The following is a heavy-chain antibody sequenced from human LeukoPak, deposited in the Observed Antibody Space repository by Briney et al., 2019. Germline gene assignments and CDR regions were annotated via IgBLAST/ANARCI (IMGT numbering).Heavy chain of an antibody. CDR2: MNPNSGNT. V-gene: IGHV1-8*01. D-gene: IGHD1-7*01. CDR1: EYTFTSYD. CDR3: ARVGYNWNFFHYYYYMDV. Sequence: ASVKVSCKASEYTFTSYDINWVRQATGQGLEWMGWMNPNSGNTGYAQKFQGRVTMTRNTSISTAYMEPSSLRSEDTAVYYCARVGYNWNFFHYYYYMDVWGKGTTVTVSS. J-gene: IGHJ6*03.